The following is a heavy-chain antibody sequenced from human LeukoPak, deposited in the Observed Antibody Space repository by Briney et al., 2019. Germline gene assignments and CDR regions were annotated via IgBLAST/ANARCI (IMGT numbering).Heavy chain of an antibody. D-gene: IGHD1-26*01. CDR2: IRYDGSNK. CDR3: ASEILRPFDY. J-gene: IGHJ4*02. V-gene: IGHV3-30*02. Sequence: GGSLRLSCAASGFTFSSYSMNWVRQAPGKGLEWVAFIRYDGSNKYYADSVKGRFTISRDNSKNTLYLQMNSLRAEDTAVYYCASEILRPFDYWGQGTLVTVSS. CDR1: GFTFSSYS.